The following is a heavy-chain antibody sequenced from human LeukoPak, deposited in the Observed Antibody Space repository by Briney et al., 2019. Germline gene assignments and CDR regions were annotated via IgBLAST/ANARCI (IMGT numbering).Heavy chain of an antibody. CDR2: TYYRSKWNY. Sequence: SQTLSLTCAISGDSVSTTTSIWNWIRQSPSRGLEWLGRTYYRSKWNYDYADSVKSRITISPDTSENQFSLQLQFVTPEDSAVYYCARRRHANNGVDAWGQGTTVTVSS. CDR1: GDSVSTTTSI. CDR3: ARRRHANNGVDA. V-gene: IGHV6-1*01. J-gene: IGHJ6*02.